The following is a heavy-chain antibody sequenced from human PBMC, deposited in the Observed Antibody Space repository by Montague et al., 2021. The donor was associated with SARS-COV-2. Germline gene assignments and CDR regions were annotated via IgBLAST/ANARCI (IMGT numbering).Heavy chain of an antibody. CDR2: IYTSGST. CDR3: AREGGITIFGVVILYYFDY. CDR1: GGSISRGSYY. J-gene: IGHJ4*02. V-gene: IGHV4-61*02. Sequence: TLSLTCTVSGGSISRGSYYWSWIRQPAGKGLEWIGRIYTSGSTNYNPSLKSRVTISVDTSKNQFSLKLSSVTAADTAVYYCAREGGITIFGVVILYYFDYWGQGTLVTVSS. D-gene: IGHD3-3*01.